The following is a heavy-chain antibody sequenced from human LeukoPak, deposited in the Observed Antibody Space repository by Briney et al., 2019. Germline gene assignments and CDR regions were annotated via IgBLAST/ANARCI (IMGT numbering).Heavy chain of an antibody. CDR1: GFTFSSYA. J-gene: IGHJ3*02. CDR3: ASRDDFWSGYAFDI. CDR2: ISYDGSNK. Sequence: GGSLRLSCAASGFTFSSYAMHWVRQAPGKGLEWVAVISYDGSNKYYADSVKGRFTISRDNSKNTLYLQMNSLRAEDTAVYYCASRDDFWSGYAFDIWGQGTMVTVSS. V-gene: IGHV3-30-3*01. D-gene: IGHD3-3*01.